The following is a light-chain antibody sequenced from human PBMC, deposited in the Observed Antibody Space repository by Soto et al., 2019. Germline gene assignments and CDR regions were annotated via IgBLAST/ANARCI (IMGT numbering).Light chain of an antibody. J-gene: IGKJ4*01. Sequence: AIQLTQSPSSLSASVGDRVTITCRASQGIRSALGWYQQKPGKVPKLLIYAASTLQSGVPSRFSGSGFGTDFTLTINSLQPEDFATYYCQQLRMYPSTFGGGTKVEI. CDR1: QGIRSA. CDR2: AAS. CDR3: QQLRMYPST. V-gene: IGKV1-6*01.